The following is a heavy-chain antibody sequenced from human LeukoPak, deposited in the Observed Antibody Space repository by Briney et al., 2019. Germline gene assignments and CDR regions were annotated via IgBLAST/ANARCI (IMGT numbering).Heavy chain of an antibody. V-gene: IGHV3-23*01. Sequence: GGSLRLSCAASGFTLSSYAMSWVRQAPGKGLEWVSAISGSGGSTYYADSVKGRFTISRDNSKNTLYLQMNSLRAEDTAVYYCAKATYYDYVWGSYRLYYFDYWGQGTLVTVSS. CDR2: ISGSGGST. CDR1: GFTLSSYA. CDR3: AKATYYDYVWGSYRLYYFDY. J-gene: IGHJ4*02. D-gene: IGHD3-16*02.